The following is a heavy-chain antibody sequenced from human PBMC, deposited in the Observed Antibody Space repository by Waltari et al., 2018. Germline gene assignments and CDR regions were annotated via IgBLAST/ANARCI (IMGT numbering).Heavy chain of an antibody. CDR3: ARPDRGFFQH. V-gene: IGHV4-38-2*01. CDR1: GYSISSGYY. J-gene: IGHJ1*01. Sequence: QVQLQESGPGLVKPSETLSLTCAVSGYSISSGYYWGWIRQPPGKGLEWIGSIYHSGSTYYNPSLKSRVTISVDTSKNQFSLKLSSVTAADTAVYYCARPDRGFFQHWGQGTLVTVSS. D-gene: IGHD3-10*01. CDR2: IYHSGST.